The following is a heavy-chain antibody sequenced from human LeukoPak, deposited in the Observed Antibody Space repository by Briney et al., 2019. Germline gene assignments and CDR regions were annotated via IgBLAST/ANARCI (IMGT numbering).Heavy chain of an antibody. V-gene: IGHV1-8*01. D-gene: IGHD2-2*01. Sequence: ASVTVSCTASGYTFTSYDINWVRQATGQGLEWMGWMNPNSGNTGYAQRFQGRVTMTRNTSISTAYMELSSLRSEDTAVYYCARSYCSSTSCYDPPLDYWGQGTLVTVSS. CDR3: ARSYCSSTSCYDPPLDY. CDR2: MNPNSGNT. CDR1: GYTFTSYD. J-gene: IGHJ4*02.